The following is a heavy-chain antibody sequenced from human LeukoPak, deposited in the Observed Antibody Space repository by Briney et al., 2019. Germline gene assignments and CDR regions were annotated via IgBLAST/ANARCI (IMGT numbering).Heavy chain of an antibody. CDR3: AMKAVPRPRLHDAFDF. CDR2: ISYDGTNR. CDR1: GFTFSSYG. D-gene: IGHD5-24*01. Sequence: GGSLRLSCAASGFTFSSYGMHWVRQAPGKGLEWVAFISYDGTNRHYADSVRGRFTISRDNSKNTLYLQMNSLRADDTAVYYRAMKAVPRPRLHDAFDFWGQGTVVSVSS. J-gene: IGHJ3*01. V-gene: IGHV3-30*12.